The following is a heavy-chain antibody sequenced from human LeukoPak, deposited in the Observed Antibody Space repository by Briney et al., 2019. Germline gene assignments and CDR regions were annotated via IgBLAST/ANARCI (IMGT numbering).Heavy chain of an antibody. CDR3: AREVIATSGPDY. D-gene: IGHD6-13*01. V-gene: IGHV4-30-2*01. CDR2: IYQSGST. J-gene: IGHJ4*02. CDR1: GGSICSGTYY. Sequence: SETLSLTCTVSGGSICSGTYYWSWIRQPPGKGLEWIGYIYQSGSTYYAPSLRSRVTMSVDRSKNQFSLKVRSVTAADTAIYYCAREVIATSGPDYWGQGTLVIVSS.